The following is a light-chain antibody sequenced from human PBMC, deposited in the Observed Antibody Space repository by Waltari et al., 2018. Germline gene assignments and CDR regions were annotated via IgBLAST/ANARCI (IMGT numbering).Light chain of an antibody. V-gene: IGKV1-6*01. CDR2: GTS. J-gene: IGKJ1*01. Sequence: AIQMTQSPSSLSASVGDRVTITCRASQDIGNDLGWYQQKPGKAPKLLSYGTSSLESGVPSRFRGSRSGTDFTLTISSLQPEDFATYYCLQDSSYPRTFGQGTKVEIK. CDR1: QDIGND. CDR3: LQDSSYPRT.